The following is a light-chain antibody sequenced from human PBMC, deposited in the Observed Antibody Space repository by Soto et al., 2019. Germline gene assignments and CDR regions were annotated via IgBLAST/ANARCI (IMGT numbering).Light chain of an antibody. V-gene: IGKV3-15*01. CDR3: QQYNNWPPT. CDR2: GAS. Sequence: EIVMTQSPATLSVSPGERATLSCRASQSVSSNLAWYQQKPGQAPRLLIYGASTRAGGIPARFSGSGSGTEFTLTISSLQSDDFAFYYCQQYNNWPPTFGQGTKVEIK. J-gene: IGKJ1*01. CDR1: QSVSSN.